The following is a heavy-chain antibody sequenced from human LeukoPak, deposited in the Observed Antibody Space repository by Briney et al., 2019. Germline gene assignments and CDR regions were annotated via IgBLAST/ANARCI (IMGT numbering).Heavy chain of an antibody. D-gene: IGHD2-2*01. CDR1: GFTFSSYS. CDR3: ARDSKKSPLYQLLLRKDAFDI. CDR2: ISSSSSTI. V-gene: IGHV3-48*01. J-gene: IGHJ3*02. Sequence: PGGSLRLSCAASGFTFSSYSMNWVRQAPGKGLEWVSYISSSSSTIYYADSVKGRFTISRDNAKNSLYLQMNSLRAEDTAVYYCARDSKKSPLYQLLLRKDAFDIWGQGTVVTVSS.